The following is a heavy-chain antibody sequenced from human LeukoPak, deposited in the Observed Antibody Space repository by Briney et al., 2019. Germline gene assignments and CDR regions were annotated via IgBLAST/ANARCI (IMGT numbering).Heavy chain of an antibody. J-gene: IGHJ3*02. CDR3: AKDGSGFWSGYYYWATHRTAFDI. Sequence: GGSLRLSCAASGFTFSSYGMRWVRQAPGKGLEWVAFIRYDGSNKYYADSVKGRFTISRDNSKNTLYLQMNSLRAEDTAVYYCAKDGSGFWSGYYYWATHRTAFDIWGQGTMVTVSS. D-gene: IGHD3-3*01. V-gene: IGHV3-30*02. CDR2: IRYDGSNK. CDR1: GFTFSSYG.